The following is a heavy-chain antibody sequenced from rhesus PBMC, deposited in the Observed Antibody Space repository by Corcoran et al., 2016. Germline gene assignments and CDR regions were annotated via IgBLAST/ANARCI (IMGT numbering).Heavy chain of an antibody. D-gene: IGHD4-23*01. V-gene: IGHV4-169*01. CDR1: GGSISSSY. J-gene: IGHJ4*01. CDR2: IYVSGSRT. Sequence: QLQLQESGPGLVKPSETLSVTCAVSGGSISSSYWSWIRQAPGKGLEWIGYIYVSGSRTNLNPSLKNRGTISQDASRNQFSLKLSSGTAADTAVYYCARVYSNYGDYWGQGVLVTVSS. CDR3: ARVYSNYGDY.